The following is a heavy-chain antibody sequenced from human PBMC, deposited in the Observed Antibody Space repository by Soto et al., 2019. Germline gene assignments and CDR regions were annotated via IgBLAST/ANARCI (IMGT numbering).Heavy chain of an antibody. CDR2: IYYDGSEK. CDR3: ARDRSSGYSTGWHTSLDY. D-gene: IGHD6-19*01. Sequence: QVQLVESGGGVVQPGRPLRLSCGTSGFTFSSYGMHWVRQAPGKGLEWVALIYYDGSEKYYADSVKGRFTISRDYSTNTLYLQMSTLRFEDTGVYYCARDRSSGYSTGWHTSLDYWGRGTRVTVSS. J-gene: IGHJ4*02. V-gene: IGHV3-33*01. CDR1: GFTFSSYG.